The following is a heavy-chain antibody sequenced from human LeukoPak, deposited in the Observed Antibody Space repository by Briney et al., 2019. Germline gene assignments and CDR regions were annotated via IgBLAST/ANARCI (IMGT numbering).Heavy chain of an antibody. V-gene: IGHV4-59*01. Sequence: PSETLSLTCTASGGSISSSYWSWIRQPPGKGLEWIGYIYYSGSTNSNPSLKSRVTISVDTSKNQFSLKLSSVTAADTAVYYCARDLVTSGFYYGMDVWGQGTTVTVSS. CDR2: IYYSGST. J-gene: IGHJ6*02. CDR1: GGSISSSY. CDR3: ARDLVTSGFYYGMDV.